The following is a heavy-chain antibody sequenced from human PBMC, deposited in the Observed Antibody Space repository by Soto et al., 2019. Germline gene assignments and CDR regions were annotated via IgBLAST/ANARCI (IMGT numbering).Heavy chain of an antibody. J-gene: IGHJ3*02. D-gene: IGHD2-2*01. V-gene: IGHV3-23*01. Sequence: PCRSLRLSCAACGFTLNSYAMSWVRQAPGKGLEWVSAISASGGSTYYADSVTGRFTISRDNSKNTLYLQMNSLRAEDTAVYYCAKRSTWLVVHGAVFDILGQGAMVAVSS. CDR1: GFTLNSYA. CDR3: AKRSTWLVVHGAVFDI. CDR2: ISASGGST.